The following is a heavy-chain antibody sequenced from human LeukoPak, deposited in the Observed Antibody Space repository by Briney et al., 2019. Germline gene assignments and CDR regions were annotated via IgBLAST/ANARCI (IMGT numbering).Heavy chain of an antibody. V-gene: IGHV4-4*07. J-gene: IGHJ5*02. Sequence: SETLSLTCTVSGGSISSYYWSWIRQPAGQGLEWIGRIYTSLSTNYNPSLKSRVTMSVDTSKNQFSLQLSSVTAADTAVYYCARDQGWELPNWFDPWGQGTLVTVSS. CDR2: IYTSLST. CDR1: GGSISSYY. D-gene: IGHD1-26*01. CDR3: ARDQGWELPNWFDP.